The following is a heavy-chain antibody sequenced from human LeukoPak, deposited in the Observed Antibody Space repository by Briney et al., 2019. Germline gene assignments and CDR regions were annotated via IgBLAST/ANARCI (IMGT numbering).Heavy chain of an antibody. CDR2: INHSGST. J-gene: IGHJ6*02. CDR3: ARGLRVVAAITSSYYGMDV. D-gene: IGHD2-15*01. CDR1: GGSFSGYY. Sequence: SETLSLTCAVYGGSFSGYYWSWIRQPPGKGLEWIGEINHSGSTNYNPSLKSRVTISVDTSKNQFSLKLSSVTAADTAVYYCARGLRVVAAITSSYYGMDVWGQGTTVTVS. V-gene: IGHV4-34*01.